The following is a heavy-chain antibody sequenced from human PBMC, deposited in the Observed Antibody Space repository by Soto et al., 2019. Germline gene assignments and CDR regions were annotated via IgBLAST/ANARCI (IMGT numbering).Heavy chain of an antibody. CDR2: IYPGDSDT. CDR1: GYSFTSYW. J-gene: IGHJ6*04. CDR3: ARHAEDDYYYYGMDV. V-gene: IGHV5-51*01. Sequence: PEESLKISCKGSGYSFTSYWIGWVRQMPGKGLEWMGIIYPGDSDTRYSPSFQGQVTISADKSISTAYLQWSSLKASDTAMYYCARHAEDDYYYYGMDVWGKGTTVTVSS.